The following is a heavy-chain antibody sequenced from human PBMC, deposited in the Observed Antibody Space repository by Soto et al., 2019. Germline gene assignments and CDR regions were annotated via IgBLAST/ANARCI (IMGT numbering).Heavy chain of an antibody. J-gene: IGHJ4*02. Sequence: QVQLVESGGGVVQPGRSLRLSCAASGFTFSSYGMHWVRQAPGKGLEWVAVISYDGSNKYYADSVKGRFTISRDNSKNTLYLQMNSRRAEDTAVYYCAKDHLEYGDYTLPSDYWGQGTLVTISS. V-gene: IGHV3-30*18. CDR3: AKDHLEYGDYTLPSDY. CDR2: ISYDGSNK. D-gene: IGHD4-17*01. CDR1: GFTFSSYG.